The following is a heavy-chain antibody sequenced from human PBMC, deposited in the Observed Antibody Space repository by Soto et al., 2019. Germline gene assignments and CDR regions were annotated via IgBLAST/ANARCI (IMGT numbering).Heavy chain of an antibody. D-gene: IGHD3-22*01. J-gene: IGHJ4*02. CDR2: IYSGGST. CDR1: GFTVSSNY. CDR3: ARDSWNYYYSGGFSFY. Sequence: EVQLVESGGGLIQPGGSLRLSCAASGFTVSSNYMSWVRQAPGKGLEWVSVIYSGGSTYYADSVKGRFTISRDNSKNPLYLQMNSLRAEDTAVYYCARDSWNYYYSGGFSFYWGQGTLVTVSS. V-gene: IGHV3-53*01.